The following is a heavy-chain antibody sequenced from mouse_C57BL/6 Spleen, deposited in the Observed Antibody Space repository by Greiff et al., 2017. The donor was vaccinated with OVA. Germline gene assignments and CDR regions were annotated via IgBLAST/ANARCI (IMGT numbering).Heavy chain of an antibody. V-gene: IGHV1-18*01. D-gene: IGHD2-4*01. CDR1: GYTFTDYN. CDR2: INPNNGGT. J-gene: IGHJ3*01. Sequence: EVQLVESGPELVKPGASVKIPCKASGYTFTDYNMDWVKQSHGKSLEWIGDINPNNGGTIYNQKFKGKATLTVDKSSSTAYMELRSLTSEDTAVYYCARGSDDYGDGFAYWGQGTLVTVSA. CDR3: ARGSDDYGDGFAY.